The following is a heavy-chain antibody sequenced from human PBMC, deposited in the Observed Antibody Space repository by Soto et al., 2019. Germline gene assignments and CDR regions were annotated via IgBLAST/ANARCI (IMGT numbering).Heavy chain of an antibody. V-gene: IGHV3-23*01. D-gene: IGHD3-22*01. J-gene: IGHJ4*02. CDR3: AKGLGVILGYFDY. Sequence: EVQLLESGGGLVQPGGSLRLSCAASGFTFSSYSMSWVRQAPGKGLEWVSGISGSGGSTYYADSVKGRFTISRDNPKNTLYLQMNSLRAEDTAVYYCAKGLGVILGYFDYWGQGTLVTVSS. CDR1: GFTFSSYS. CDR2: ISGSGGST.